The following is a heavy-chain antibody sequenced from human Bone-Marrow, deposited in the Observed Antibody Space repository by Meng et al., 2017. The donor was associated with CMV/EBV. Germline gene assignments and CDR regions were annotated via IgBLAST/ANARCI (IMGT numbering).Heavy chain of an antibody. Sequence: ASVKVSCKASGYTFTGYYMHWVRQAPGQGLEWMGWINPNSGGTNYAQKFQGRVTMTRDTSISTAYMELSRLRSDDTAVYYCAREYQLQQGGYDAFEIWGQGTMVTVSS. J-gene: IGHJ3*02. CDR1: GYTFTGYY. CDR2: INPNSGGT. D-gene: IGHD2-2*01. V-gene: IGHV1-2*02. CDR3: AREYQLQQGGYDAFEI.